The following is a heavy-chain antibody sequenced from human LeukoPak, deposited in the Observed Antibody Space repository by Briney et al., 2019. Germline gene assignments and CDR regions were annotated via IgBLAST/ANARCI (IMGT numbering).Heavy chain of an antibody. V-gene: IGHV4-59*01. CDR2: ICYSGST. J-gene: IGHJ4*02. CDR3: ARVQRELRTKWGFDY. Sequence: SETLSLTCTVSGGSISSYYWSWIRQPPGKGLEWIGYICYSGSTSYNPSLKSRVTISVDTSKNQFSLKLSSVTAADTAVYYCARVQRELRTKWGFDYWGQGTLVTVPS. D-gene: IGHD1-26*01. CDR1: GGSISSYY.